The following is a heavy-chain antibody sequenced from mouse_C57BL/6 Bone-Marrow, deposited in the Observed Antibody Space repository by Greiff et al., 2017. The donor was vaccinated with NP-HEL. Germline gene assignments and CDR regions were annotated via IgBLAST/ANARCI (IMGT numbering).Heavy chain of an antibody. J-gene: IGHJ4*01. CDR2: IDPENGDT. Sequence: VQLKESGAELVRPGASVKLSCTASGFNIKDDYMHWVKQRPEQGLEWIGWIDPENGDTEYASKFQGKATITADTSSNTAYLQLSSLTSEDTAVYYCTTATTVVATDAMDYWGQGTSVTVSS. CDR1: GFNIKDDY. D-gene: IGHD1-1*01. CDR3: TTATTVVATDAMDY. V-gene: IGHV14-4*01.